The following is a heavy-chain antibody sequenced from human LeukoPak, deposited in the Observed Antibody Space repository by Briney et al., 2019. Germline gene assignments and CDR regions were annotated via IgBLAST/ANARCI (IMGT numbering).Heavy chain of an antibody. Sequence: GGSLRLSCAASGFTFSSYSMNWVRQAPGKGLEWVSAISSSGRYIYYADSVKGRFTISRDSAKNSLYLQMNSLRAEDTAVYYCASSSGSYYIDYWGQGTLVTVSS. J-gene: IGHJ4*02. CDR2: ISSSGRYI. V-gene: IGHV3-21*01. D-gene: IGHD1-26*01. CDR1: GFTFSSYS. CDR3: ASSSGSYYIDY.